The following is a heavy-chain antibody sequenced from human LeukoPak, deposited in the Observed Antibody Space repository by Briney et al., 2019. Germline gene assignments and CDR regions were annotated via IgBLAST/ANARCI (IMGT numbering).Heavy chain of an antibody. CDR2: IYYSGST. CDR1: GGSISSYY. Sequence: SETLSLTCTVSGGSISSYYWSWIRHPPGKGLEWIGYIYYSGSTNYNPSLKSRVTISVDTSKNEFSLRLSSVTAADTAVYFCARSIAVTEYYYMDVWGKGTTVTVSS. V-gene: IGHV4-59*12. J-gene: IGHJ6*03. D-gene: IGHD6-19*01. CDR3: ARSIAVTEYYYMDV.